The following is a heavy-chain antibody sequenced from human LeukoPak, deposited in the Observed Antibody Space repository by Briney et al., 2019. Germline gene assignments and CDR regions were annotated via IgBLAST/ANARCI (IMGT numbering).Heavy chain of an antibody. D-gene: IGHD2-15*01. V-gene: IGHV4-4*09. CDR2: IYTSGST. Sequence: KPSETLSLTCTVSGGSISSYYWSWLRQPPGKGLEWIGYIYTSGSTNYNPSLKSRVTISVDTSKNQFSLKLSSVTAADTAVYYCARLRSWAFDYWGQGTLVTVSS. CDR1: GGSISSYY. CDR3: ARLRSWAFDY. J-gene: IGHJ4*02.